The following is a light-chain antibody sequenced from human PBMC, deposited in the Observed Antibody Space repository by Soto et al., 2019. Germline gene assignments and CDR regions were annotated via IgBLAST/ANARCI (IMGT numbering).Light chain of an antibody. Sequence: TVMTQSPATLSVSPGEKATLSCRASQSISSKLAWYQQKPGQAPRLLIYGASTRATGVPARFSGSGSGTEFTLTISSLQSEDFAIYYCQQYHDWKMFGQGTKVEIK. J-gene: IGKJ1*01. CDR3: QQYHDWKM. CDR2: GAS. V-gene: IGKV3-15*01. CDR1: QSISSK.